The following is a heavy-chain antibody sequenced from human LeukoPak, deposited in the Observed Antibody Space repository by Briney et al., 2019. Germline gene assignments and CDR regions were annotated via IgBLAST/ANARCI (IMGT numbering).Heavy chain of an antibody. D-gene: IGHD6-13*01. Sequence: SETLSLTCTVSGDSIRRSDSYWGWIRQPPGKGLEWIGIMYYSGGTNYNPSLKSRVTISVETSKNQFSLKLTSVTAADTAVYYCARDIYSSSWTAPYYWGQGTLVTVSS. V-gene: IGHV4-39*07. CDR1: GDSIRRSDSY. CDR3: ARDIYSSSWTAPYY. J-gene: IGHJ4*02. CDR2: MYYSGGT.